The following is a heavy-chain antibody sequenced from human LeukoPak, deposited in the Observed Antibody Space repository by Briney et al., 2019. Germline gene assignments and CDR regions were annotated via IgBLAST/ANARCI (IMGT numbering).Heavy chain of an antibody. CDR1: GGSFSGYY. J-gene: IGHJ4*02. CDR3: ASHFTGYSSGWYGY. V-gene: IGHV4-34*01. CDR2: INHSGST. Sequence: PSETLSLTCAVYGGSFSGYYWSWIRQPPGKGLEWIGEINHSGSTNYNPSLKSRVTISVGTSKNQFSLKLSSVTAADTAVYYCASHFTGYSSGWYGYWGQGTLVTVSS. D-gene: IGHD6-19*01.